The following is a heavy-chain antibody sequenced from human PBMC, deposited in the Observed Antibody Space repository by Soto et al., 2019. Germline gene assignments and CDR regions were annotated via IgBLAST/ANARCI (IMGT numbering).Heavy chain of an antibody. Sequence: EVHLVESGGGLVQPGGSLRLSCAASGFTFSTYWMHWVRQAPGKGLVWVSRINAAGTTTTYADSVKGRFTISRDNAKNTLYLQMNSLRSEDTAVYFCATVATHSYNWVDPWGQGTLVTISS. V-gene: IGHV3-74*01. J-gene: IGHJ5*02. D-gene: IGHD3-3*02. CDR2: INAAGTTT. CDR1: GFTFSTYW. CDR3: ATVATHSYNWVDP.